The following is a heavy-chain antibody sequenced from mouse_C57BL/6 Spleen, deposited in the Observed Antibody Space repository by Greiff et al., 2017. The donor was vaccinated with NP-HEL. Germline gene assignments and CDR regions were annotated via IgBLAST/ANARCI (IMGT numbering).Heavy chain of an antibody. V-gene: IGHV5-6*01. CDR2: ISSGGSYT. CDR1: GFTFSSYG. Sequence: EVQVVESGGDLVKPGGSLKLSCAASGFTFSSYGMSWVRQTPDKRLEWVATISSGGSYTYYPDSVKGRFTISRDNAKNTLYLQMSSLKSEDTAMYYCARQGGGDFDYWGQGTTLTVSS. J-gene: IGHJ2*01. CDR3: ARQGGGDFDY.